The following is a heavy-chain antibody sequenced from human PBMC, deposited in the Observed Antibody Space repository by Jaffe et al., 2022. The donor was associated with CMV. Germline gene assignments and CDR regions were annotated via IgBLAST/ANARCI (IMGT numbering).Heavy chain of an antibody. V-gene: IGHV2-26*01. Sequence: QVTLKESGPVLVKPTETLTLTCTVSGFSLSNARMGVSWIRQPPGKALEWLAHIFSNDEKSYSTSLMSRLTISKDTSKSQVVLTMTNMDPVDTATYYCARIGITVFGACDCWGQGTLVTVSS. D-gene: IGHD3-3*01. CDR2: IFSNDEK. CDR1: GFSLSNARMG. CDR3: ARIGITVFGACDC. J-gene: IGHJ4*02.